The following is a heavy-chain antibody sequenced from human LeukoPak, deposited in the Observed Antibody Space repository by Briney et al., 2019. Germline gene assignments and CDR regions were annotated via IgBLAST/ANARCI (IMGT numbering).Heavy chain of an antibody. CDR3: AKDGMATISYYSDY. J-gene: IGHJ4*02. V-gene: IGHV3-53*01. CDR1: GFTVSSNY. Sequence: PGGSLRLSCAASGFTVSSNYMSWVRQAPGKGLEWVSVIYSGGSTYYADSVKGRFTISRDNSKNTLYLQMNSLGAEDTAVYYCAKDGMATISYYSDYWGQGTWSPSPQ. CDR2: IYSGGST. D-gene: IGHD5-24*01.